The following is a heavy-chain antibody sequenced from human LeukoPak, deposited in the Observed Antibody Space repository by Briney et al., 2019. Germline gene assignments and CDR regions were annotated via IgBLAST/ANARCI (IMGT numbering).Heavy chain of an antibody. CDR3: ARDQRIEDYTSGSYCFDY. CDR1: GYTFTSYG. V-gene: IGHV1-18*01. J-gene: IGHJ4*02. D-gene: IGHD3-10*01. CDR2: ISAYNGNT. Sequence: ASVKVSCKASGYTFTSYGISWVRQAPGQGLEWMGWISAYNGNTNNAQKFQGRVTMTTDTSTSTAYMDLRSLTSDDTAVYYGARDQRIEDYTSGSYCFDYWGQGTLVTVSS.